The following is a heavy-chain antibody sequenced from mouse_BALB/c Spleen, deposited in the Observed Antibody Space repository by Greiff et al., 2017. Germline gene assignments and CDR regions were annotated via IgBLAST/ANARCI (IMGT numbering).Heavy chain of an antibody. D-gene: IGHD2-14*01. CDR2: IDTSDSYT. V-gene: IGHV1-69*01. Sequence: VQLQQPGAELVMPGASVKMSCKASGYTFTDYWMHWVKQRPGQGLEWIGAIDTSDSYTSYNQKFKGKATLTVDESSSTAYMQLSSLTSEDSAVYYCARSNYRSRDWFAYWGQGTLVTVSA. J-gene: IGHJ3*01. CDR3: ARSNYRSRDWFAY. CDR1: GYTFTDYW.